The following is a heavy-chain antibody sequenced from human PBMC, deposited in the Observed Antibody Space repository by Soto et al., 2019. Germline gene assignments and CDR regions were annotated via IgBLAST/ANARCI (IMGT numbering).Heavy chain of an antibody. J-gene: IGHJ3*02. Sequence: SETLSLTCTVSGGSISSYYWSWIRQPPGKGLEWIGYIYYSGSTNYNPSLKSRVTISVDTSENQFSLKLSSVTAADTAVYYCARVWGGAFEIWGQGTMVTVSS. V-gene: IGHV4-59*01. D-gene: IGHD3-10*01. CDR1: GGSISSYY. CDR3: ARVWGGAFEI. CDR2: IYYSGST.